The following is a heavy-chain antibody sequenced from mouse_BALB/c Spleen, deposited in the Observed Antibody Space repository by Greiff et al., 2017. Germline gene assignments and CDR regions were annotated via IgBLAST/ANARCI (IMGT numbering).Heavy chain of an antibody. CDR1: GFTFSSFG. CDR2: ISSGSSTI. D-gene: IGHD4-1*01. V-gene: IGHV5-17*02. J-gene: IGHJ4*01. CDR3: ARGTGTGAMDY. Sequence: EVQVVESGGGLVQPGGSRKLSCAASGFTFSSFGMHWVRQAPEKGLEWVAYISSGSSTIYYADTVKVRFTISRDNPKNTLFLQMTSLRSEDTAMYYCARGTGTGAMDYWGQGTSVTVSS.